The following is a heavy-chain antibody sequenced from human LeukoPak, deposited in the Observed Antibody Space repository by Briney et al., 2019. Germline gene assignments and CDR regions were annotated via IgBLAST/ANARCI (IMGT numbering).Heavy chain of an antibody. Sequence: ASVKVSCKASGYTFTSYDINWVRQATGQGLEWMGWMNPNSGNTGYAQKFQGRVTMTRNTSISTAYMELSSLRSEDTAVYYCARGSVLLWFGDLPFFDYWGQGTLVTVSS. V-gene: IGHV1-8*01. CDR3: ARGSVLLWFGDLPFFDY. D-gene: IGHD3-10*01. CDR1: GYTFTSYD. J-gene: IGHJ4*02. CDR2: MNPNSGNT.